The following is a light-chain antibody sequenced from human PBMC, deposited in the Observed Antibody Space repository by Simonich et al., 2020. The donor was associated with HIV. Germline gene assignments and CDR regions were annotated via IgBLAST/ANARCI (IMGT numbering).Light chain of an antibody. Sequence: QSALTQPASGSGSPGQSITISFTGTSSDVGGYNYVSWYQQHPGKAPKHMIYDVSKRPSGVSKRFSGSKSGNTASLTISGLQAEDESDYYCSSYTSSSTSVVFGGGTKLTVL. V-gene: IGLV2-14*01. CDR1: SSDVGGYNY. CDR2: DVS. CDR3: SSYTSSSTSVV. J-gene: IGLJ2*01.